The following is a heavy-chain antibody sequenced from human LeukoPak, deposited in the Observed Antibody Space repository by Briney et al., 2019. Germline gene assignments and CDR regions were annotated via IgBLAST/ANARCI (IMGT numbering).Heavy chain of an antibody. J-gene: IGHJ4*02. CDR2: IYYSGST. V-gene: IGHV4-59*01. Sequence: SETLSLTCTVSGGSISSYYWSWIRQPPGKGLEWIGYIYYSGSTNYNPSLKSRVTISVDTSKNQFSLKLSSVTAADTAVYYCARSRGFHDYWGQGTLVTVSS. CDR1: GGSISSYY. CDR3: ARSRGFHDY. D-gene: IGHD3-10*01.